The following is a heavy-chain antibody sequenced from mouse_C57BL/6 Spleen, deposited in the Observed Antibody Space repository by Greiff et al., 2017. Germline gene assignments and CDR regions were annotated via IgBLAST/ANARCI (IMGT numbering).Heavy chain of an antibody. CDR1: GYTFTSYW. J-gene: IGHJ2*01. D-gene: IGHD1-1*01. CDR2: IYPGSGST. Sequence: VQLQQSGAELVKPGASVKMSCKASGYTFTSYWITWVKQRPGQGLEWIGDIYPGSGSTNYNEKFKSKATLTVDTSSSTAYMQLSSLTSEDSAVYYCAREGDYYGSSPLDYWGQGTTLTVSS. V-gene: IGHV1-55*01. CDR3: AREGDYYGSSPLDY.